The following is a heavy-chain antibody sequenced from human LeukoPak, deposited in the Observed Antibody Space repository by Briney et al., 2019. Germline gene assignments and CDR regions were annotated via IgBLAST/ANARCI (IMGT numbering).Heavy chain of an antibody. D-gene: IGHD5-18*01. J-gene: IGHJ4*02. V-gene: IGHV3-30*02. CDR3: AKGDSYGYVR. CDR1: EFSFSSSG. CDR2: IRNDGSKK. Sequence: GGSLRLSCAASEFSFSSSGMHWVRQAPGKGLEWVTFIRNDGSKKYYADSVKGRFTISRDNSKNTLYLQMNSLRAEDTAVYYCAKGDSYGYVRWGRGTLVTVSS.